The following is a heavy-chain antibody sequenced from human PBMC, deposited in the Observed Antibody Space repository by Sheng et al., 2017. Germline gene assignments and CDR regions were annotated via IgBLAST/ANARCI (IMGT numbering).Heavy chain of an antibody. Sequence: EVQLVESGGGLVKPGGSLRLSCAASGFTFSSYSMNWVRQAPGKGLEWVSSISSSSSYIYYADSVKGRFTISRDNAKNSLYLQMNSLRAEDTAVYYCARDLYCSSTSCYTKEPWFDPWGQGTLVTVSS. J-gene: IGHJ5*02. D-gene: IGHD2-2*02. CDR1: GFTFSSYS. V-gene: IGHV3-21*01. CDR2: ISSSSSYI. CDR3: ARDLYCSSTSCYTKEPWFDP.